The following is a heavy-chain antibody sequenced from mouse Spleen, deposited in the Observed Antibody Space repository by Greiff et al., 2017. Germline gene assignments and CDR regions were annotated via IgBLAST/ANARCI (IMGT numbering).Heavy chain of an antibody. CDR2: INPSSGYT. Sequence: QVQLQQSGAELARPGASVKMSCKASGYTFTSYTMHWVKQRPGQGLEWIGYINPSSGYTKYNQKFKDKATLTADKSSSTAYMQLSSLTSEDSAVYYCARWAPWNFDVWGTGTTVTVSS. D-gene: IGHD3-1*01. V-gene: IGHV1-4*01. CDR3: ARWAPWNFDV. J-gene: IGHJ1*03. CDR1: GYTFTSYT.